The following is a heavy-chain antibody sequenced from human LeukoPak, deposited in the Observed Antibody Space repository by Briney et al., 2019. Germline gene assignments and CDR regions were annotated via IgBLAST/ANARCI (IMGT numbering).Heavy chain of an antibody. V-gene: IGHV3-66*01. CDR3: ATDIRSSPLGF. Sequence: GGSLRLSCAASGFTFSSYSMNWVRQAPGKGLEWVSIIYAGGSTYYADSVKGRFTISRDSSNNTLFLQMSNLRADDSGLYYCATDIRSSPLGFWGHGTLVTVSS. J-gene: IGHJ4*01. CDR2: IYAGGST. CDR1: GFTFSSYS. D-gene: IGHD3-9*01.